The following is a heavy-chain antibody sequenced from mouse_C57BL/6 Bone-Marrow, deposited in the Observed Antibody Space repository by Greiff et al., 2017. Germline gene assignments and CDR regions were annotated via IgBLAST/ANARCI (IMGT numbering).Heavy chain of an antibody. Sequence: QVQLKQSGAELARPGASVKLSCKASGYTFTSYGISWVKQRTGQGLEWIGEIYPRSGNTYYNEKFKGKATLTADKSSSTAYMELRSLKSEDSAVYFCARGYYAMDYWGQGTSVTVSS. CDR1: GYTFTSYG. V-gene: IGHV1-81*01. CDR2: IYPRSGNT. J-gene: IGHJ4*01. CDR3: ARGYYAMDY.